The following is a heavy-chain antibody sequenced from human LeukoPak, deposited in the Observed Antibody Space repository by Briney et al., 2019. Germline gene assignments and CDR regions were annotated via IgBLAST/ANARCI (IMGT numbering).Heavy chain of an antibody. V-gene: IGHV4-4*02. CDR1: GGSISSNNW. J-gene: IGHJ4*02. D-gene: IGHD4-11*01. CDR3: ARKDSNYGGFDY. Sequence: SETLSLTCAVSGGSISSNNWWSWVRQPPGKGLEWIGEIYHSGSTTYNPSLKSRVTISVDKSKNKFSLELSSVAAADTAVYFCARKDSNYGGFDYWGQGTLVTVSS. CDR2: IYHSGST.